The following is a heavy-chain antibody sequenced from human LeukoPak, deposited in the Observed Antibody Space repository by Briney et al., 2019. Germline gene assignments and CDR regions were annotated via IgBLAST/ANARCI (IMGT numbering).Heavy chain of an antibody. Sequence: PSETLSLTCAVYGGSFSGYYWSWIRQPPGKGLEWIGEINHSGSTNYNPTLKSRVTISVDTSKNQFSLKLSSVTAADTAVYYCARVPGIAAAGSPYYYYYYMDVWGKGTTVTVSS. CDR1: GGSFSGYY. CDR3: ARVPGIAAAGSPYYYYYYMDV. D-gene: IGHD6-13*01. J-gene: IGHJ6*03. V-gene: IGHV4-34*01. CDR2: INHSGST.